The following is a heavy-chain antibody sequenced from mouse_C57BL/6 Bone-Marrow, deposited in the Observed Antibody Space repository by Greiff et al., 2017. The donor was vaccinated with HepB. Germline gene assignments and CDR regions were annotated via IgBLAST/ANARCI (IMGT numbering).Heavy chain of an antibody. CDR3: TREGDPHYYGSSYHWYFDV. CDR2: ISSGGDYI. J-gene: IGHJ1*03. D-gene: IGHD1-1*01. Sequence: EVQLVESGEGLVKPGGSLKLSCAASGFTFSSYAMSWVRQTPEKRLEWVAYISSGGDYIYYADTVKGRFTISRDNARNTLYLQMSSLKSEDTAMYYWTREGDPHYYGSSYHWYFDVWGTGTTVTVSA. CDR1: GFTFSSYA. V-gene: IGHV5-9-1*02.